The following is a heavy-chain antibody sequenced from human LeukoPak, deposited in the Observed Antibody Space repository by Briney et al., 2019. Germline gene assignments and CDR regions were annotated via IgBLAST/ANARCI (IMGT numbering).Heavy chain of an antibody. Sequence: ASVKVSCKASGYTFTGYYMHWVRQAPGQGLEWMGWINPNSGGTNYAQKFQGRVTMTRDTSVSTACMELSRLRSDDTAVYYCARKIEYSSSSLEYYFDYWGQGTLVTVSS. V-gene: IGHV1-2*02. CDR3: ARKIEYSSSSLEYYFDY. CDR1: GYTFTGYY. J-gene: IGHJ4*02. D-gene: IGHD6-6*01. CDR2: INPNSGGT.